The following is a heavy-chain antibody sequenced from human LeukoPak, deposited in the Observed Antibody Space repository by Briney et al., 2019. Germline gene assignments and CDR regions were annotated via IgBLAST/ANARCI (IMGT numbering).Heavy chain of an antibody. V-gene: IGHV3-23*01. CDR3: AKGDIVVVPAAIRAYYYYYGMDV. J-gene: IGHJ6*02. CDR2: ISGSGGST. Sequence: PGGSLRLSCAASGFTFSSYAMSWVRQAPGKGLEWVSAISGSGGSTYYADSVKGRFTISRDNSKNTLYLQMNSPRAEDTAVYYCAKGDIVVVPAAIRAYYYYYGMDVWGQGTTVTVSS. CDR1: GFTFSSYA. D-gene: IGHD2-2*02.